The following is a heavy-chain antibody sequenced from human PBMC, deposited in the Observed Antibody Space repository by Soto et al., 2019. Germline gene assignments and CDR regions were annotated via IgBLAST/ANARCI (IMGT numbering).Heavy chain of an antibody. CDR2: ISHDGINK. Sequence: QARLVESGGGVVQPGRSLRLSCTASGFSFSSYAMYWFRQPPGKGLEWVAVISHDGINKHYADSVKGRVTVSRDNSIHSLDLQLNSLRGEDTAMYYCARDMYSSDYFVKWFEPWGQGTLGTVSS. CDR3: ARDMYSSDYFVKWFEP. V-gene: IGHV3-30-3*01. CDR1: GFSFSSYA. D-gene: IGHD6-19*01. J-gene: IGHJ5*02.